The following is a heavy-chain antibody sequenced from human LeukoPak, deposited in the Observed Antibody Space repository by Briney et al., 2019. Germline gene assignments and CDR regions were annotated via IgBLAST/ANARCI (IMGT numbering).Heavy chain of an antibody. CDR3: ASRPLGQLVQFWFAP. Sequence: PSETLSLTCTVSGVSISSSSYYWGWIRQPPGKGLEWIGSFYYSGSTYYNPSLNRRVTISVDTSKNQFSLTLSYVTAADTAVYYCASRPLGQLVQFWFAPWGQGTLVTVSS. D-gene: IGHD6-13*01. J-gene: IGHJ5*02. CDR2: FYYSGST. V-gene: IGHV4-39*01. CDR1: GVSISSSSYY.